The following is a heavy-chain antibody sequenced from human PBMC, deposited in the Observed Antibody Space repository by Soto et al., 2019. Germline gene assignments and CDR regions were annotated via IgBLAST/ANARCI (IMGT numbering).Heavy chain of an antibody. CDR1: GFNFRKFA. Sequence: GESLKISCAASGFNFRKFAMSWVRQAPGKGLEWVSGMSERSGPPLYADSVKGRFTISRDNSKSTLYLEMNNLRPEDTAVYYCATDQETTDYYWIFDIWGRGTPVTVSS. CDR2: MSERSGPP. CDR3: ATDQETTDYYWIFDI. J-gene: IGHJ2*01. V-gene: IGHV3-23*01. D-gene: IGHD1-7*01.